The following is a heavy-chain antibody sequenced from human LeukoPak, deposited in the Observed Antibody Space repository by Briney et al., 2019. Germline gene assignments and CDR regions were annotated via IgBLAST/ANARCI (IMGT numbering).Heavy chain of an antibody. D-gene: IGHD4-23*01. J-gene: IGHJ4*02. CDR2: INPNSGGT. CDR1: GYTFTGCY. CDR3: ARDLRRDYGGNLLDY. Sequence: ASVKASCKASGYTFTGCYMHWVRQAPGQGLEWMGWINPNSGGTNYAQKLQGRVTMTTDTSTSTAYMELRSLRSDDTAVYYCARDLRRDYGGNLLDYWGQGTLVTVSS. V-gene: IGHV1-2*02.